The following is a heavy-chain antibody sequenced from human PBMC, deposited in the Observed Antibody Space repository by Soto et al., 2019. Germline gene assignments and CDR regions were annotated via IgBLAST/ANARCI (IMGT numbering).Heavy chain of an antibody. CDR1: GYTFTSYA. V-gene: IGHV1-3*01. D-gene: IGHD5-12*01. J-gene: IGHJ4*02. Sequence: ASVKVSCKASGYTFTSYAMHWVRQAPGQRLEWMGWINAGNGETIYAQKFQGRVTMTEDTSTDTAYMELSSLRSEDTAVYYCATGPQWLRFDYWGQGTLVTVSS. CDR3: ATGPQWLRFDY. CDR2: INAGNGET.